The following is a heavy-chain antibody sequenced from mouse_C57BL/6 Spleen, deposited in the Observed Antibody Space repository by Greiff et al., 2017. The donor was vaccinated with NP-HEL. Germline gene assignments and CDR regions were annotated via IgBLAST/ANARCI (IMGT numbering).Heavy chain of an antibody. CDR1: GFTFSDYG. V-gene: IGHV5-17*01. CDR2: ISSGSSTI. J-gene: IGHJ4*01. D-gene: IGHD2-2*01. Sequence: EVKVVESGGGLVKPGGSLKLSCAASGFTFSDYGMHWVRQAPEKGLEWVAYISSGSSTIYYADTVKGRFTISRDNAKNTLFLQMTSLRSEDTAMYYCARGYVPAMDYWGQGTSVTVSS. CDR3: ARGYVPAMDY.